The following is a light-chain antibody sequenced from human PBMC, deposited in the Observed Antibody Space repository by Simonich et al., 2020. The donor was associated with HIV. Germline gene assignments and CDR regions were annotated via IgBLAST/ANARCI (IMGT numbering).Light chain of an antibody. J-gene: IGLJ2*01. Sequence: SYELTQPPSVSVTPGQTARITCSGDALPKKSASWYKRRSGKAPVLVIYEDSKRPSGIPERFSGSSAGTMATLTIRGAQVEDEADYYCYSTDSSDNSVFGGGTKLTVL. V-gene: IGLV3-10*01. CDR2: EDS. CDR1: ALPKKS. CDR3: YSTDSSDNSV.